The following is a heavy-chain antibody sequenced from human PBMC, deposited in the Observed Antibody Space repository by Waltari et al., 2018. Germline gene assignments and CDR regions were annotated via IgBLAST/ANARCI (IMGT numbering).Heavy chain of an antibody. D-gene: IGHD2-15*01. V-gene: IGHV4-4*02. J-gene: IGHJ4*02. Sequence: QLQLQESGPGLVKPSGTLSLTCTVSGDSISSSYWWSWVRQPPGKGLEWIGQIHGSGRTNYNPSLESRVTISLDTSNNQFSLKVTSVTASDTAVYYCARDRGRGLYLDSWGQGALVTVSP. CDR2: IHGSGRT. CDR1: GDSISSSYW. CDR3: ARDRGRGLYLDS.